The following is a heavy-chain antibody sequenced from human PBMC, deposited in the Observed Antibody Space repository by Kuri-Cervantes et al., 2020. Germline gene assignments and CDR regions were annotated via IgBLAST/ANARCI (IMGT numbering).Heavy chain of an antibody. D-gene: IGHD3-10*01. CDR2: ISGSGDNT. Sequence: GESLKISCAASGFTFSSFAMTWVRQAPGKGLEWVSGISGSGDNTYYADFVKGRFTISRDNSKNTLYLQMNSLRAEDTALYYCAKATDSSGSYSTFDYWGQGTLVTVSS. V-gene: IGHV3-23*01. CDR1: GFTFSSFA. CDR3: AKATDSSGSYSTFDY. J-gene: IGHJ4*02.